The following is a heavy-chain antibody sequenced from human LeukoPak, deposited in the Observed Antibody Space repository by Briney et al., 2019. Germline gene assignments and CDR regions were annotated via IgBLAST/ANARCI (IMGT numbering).Heavy chain of an antibody. CDR3: AKVHYSYGYFDY. V-gene: IGHV3-30*18. J-gene: IGHJ4*02. D-gene: IGHD5-18*01. CDR1: GFTFSSYG. Sequence: GGSLRLSCAASGFTFSSYGMHWVRQAPGKGLEWVAVISYDGSNKYYADPVKGRFTISRDNSKNTLYLQMNSLRAEDTAVYYCAKVHYSYGYFDYWGQGTLVTVSS. CDR2: ISYDGSNK.